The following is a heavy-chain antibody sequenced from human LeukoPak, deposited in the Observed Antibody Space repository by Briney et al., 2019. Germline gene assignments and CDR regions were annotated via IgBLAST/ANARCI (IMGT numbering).Heavy chain of an antibody. V-gene: IGHV3-7*01. J-gene: IGHJ5*02. CDR1: GFIFSSYW. Sequence: GGSLRLSCAASGFIFSSYWMSWVRQAPGKGLEWVANIKQDGSEKYYVDSVKGRFTISRDSAKHSLYLQMNSLRAEDTAVYYCARVGIVGNWFDPWGQGTLVTVSS. CDR2: IKQDGSEK. D-gene: IGHD1-26*01. CDR3: ARVGIVGNWFDP.